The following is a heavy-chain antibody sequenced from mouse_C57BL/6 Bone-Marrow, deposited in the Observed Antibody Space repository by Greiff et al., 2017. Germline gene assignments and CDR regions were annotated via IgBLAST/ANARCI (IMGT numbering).Heavy chain of an antibody. J-gene: IGHJ4*01. D-gene: IGHD1-1*02. V-gene: IGHV1-81*01. CDR3: ARKGAITTVLALYYSALDY. CDR1: GYTFTSYG. CDR2: IYPRSGNT. Sequence: QVQLQQSGAELARPGASVKLSCKASGYTFTSYGISWVKQRTGQGLEWIGEIYPRSGNTYYNEKFKGKATLTADKSSSTAYMELRSLTSEDSAVYFCARKGAITTVLALYYSALDYWGLEASVTVSS.